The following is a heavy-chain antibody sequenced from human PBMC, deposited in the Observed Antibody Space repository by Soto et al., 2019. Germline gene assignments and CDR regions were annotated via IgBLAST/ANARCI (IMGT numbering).Heavy chain of an antibody. CDR2: IIPIFGTA. CDR1: GGTFSSYA. J-gene: IGHJ6*02. D-gene: IGHD2-2*01. Sequence: QVQLVQSGAEVKKPGSSVKVSCKASGGTFSSYAISWVRQAPGQGLEWMGGIIPIFGTANYAQKFQGRVTITADKSTSTAYIGLSSLRSEDTAVYYCAGGVVPAAMAVYYYGKDVWGQGTTVTVSS. CDR3: AGGVVPAAMAVYYYGKDV. V-gene: IGHV1-69*06.